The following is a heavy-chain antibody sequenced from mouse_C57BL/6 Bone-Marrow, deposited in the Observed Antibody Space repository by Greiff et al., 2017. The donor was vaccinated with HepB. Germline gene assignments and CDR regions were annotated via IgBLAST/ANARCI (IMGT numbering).Heavy chain of an antibody. D-gene: IGHD1-1*01. CDR1: GYTFTDYN. J-gene: IGHJ2*01. CDR2: INPNNGGT. Sequence: EVKLVESGPELVKPGASVKMSCKASGYTFTDYNMHWVKQSHGKSLEWIGYINPNNGGTSYNQKFKGKATLTVNKSSSTAYMELRSLTSEDSAVYYCARKGTTVDYWGQGTTLTVSS. V-gene: IGHV1-22*01. CDR3: ARKGTTVDY.